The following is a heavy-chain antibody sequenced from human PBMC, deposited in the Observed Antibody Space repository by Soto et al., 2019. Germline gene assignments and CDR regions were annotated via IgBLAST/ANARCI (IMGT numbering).Heavy chain of an antibody. J-gene: IGHJ4*02. CDR1: GFTFSSYA. CDR3: AKVSGSYSPRFDY. CDR2: ISGSGGST. Sequence: EVQLLESGGGLVQPGGSLRLSCAASGFTFSSYAMSWVRQAPGKGLEWVSAISGSGGSTYYADSVKGRFTISRDNSKNTMYLQTDSLRAEDTAVYYCAKVSGSYSPRFDYWGQGTLVTVSS. D-gene: IGHD3-10*01. V-gene: IGHV3-23*01.